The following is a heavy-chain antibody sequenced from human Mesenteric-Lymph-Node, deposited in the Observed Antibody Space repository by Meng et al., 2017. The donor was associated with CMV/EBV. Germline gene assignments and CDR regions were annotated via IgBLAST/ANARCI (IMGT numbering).Heavy chain of an antibody. V-gene: IGHV3-23*01. D-gene: IGHD3-3*01. J-gene: IGHJ6*02. CDR3: AKPYYDFWSGPLYYYYGLDV. Sequence: GGSLRLSCAASGFTFSSYAMSWVRQAPGKGLEWVSAISGSGGSTYYADSVKGRFTISRDNSKNTLYLQMNTLRTEDTAVYYCAKPYYDFWSGPLYYYYGLDVWGQGTTVTVSS. CDR2: ISGSGGST. CDR1: GFTFSSYA.